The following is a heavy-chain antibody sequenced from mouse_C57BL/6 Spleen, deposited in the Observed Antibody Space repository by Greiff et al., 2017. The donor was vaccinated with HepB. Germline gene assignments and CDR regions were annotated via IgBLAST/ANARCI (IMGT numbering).Heavy chain of an antibody. J-gene: IGHJ4*01. CDR1: GYTFTSYW. CDR3: ASSTVVAHYYAMDY. V-gene: IGHV1-72*01. CDR2: IDPNSGGT. D-gene: IGHD1-1*01. Sequence: QVQLQQPGAELVKPGASVKLSCKASGYTFTSYWMPWVKQRPGRGLEWIGRIDPNSGGTKYNEKFKSKATLTVDKPSSTADMQLSSLTSEDSAVYYCASSTVVAHYYAMDYWGQGTSVTVSS.